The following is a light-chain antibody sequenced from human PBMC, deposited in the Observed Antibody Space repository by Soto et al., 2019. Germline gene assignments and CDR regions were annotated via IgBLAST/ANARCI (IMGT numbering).Light chain of an antibody. J-gene: IGKJ3*01. CDR1: QSVLYSSNNKNY. CDR3: HQYYDSPFT. V-gene: IGKV4-1*01. CDR2: WSS. Sequence: DIVMTQSPDSLAVSLGERATINCKSSQSVLYSSNNKNYLAWYQQKPGQPPKLLFYWSSTRESGVPDRFSGSGSGTDFTLTISSLQAEDVAVYYCHQYYDSPFTFGPGTKVDIK.